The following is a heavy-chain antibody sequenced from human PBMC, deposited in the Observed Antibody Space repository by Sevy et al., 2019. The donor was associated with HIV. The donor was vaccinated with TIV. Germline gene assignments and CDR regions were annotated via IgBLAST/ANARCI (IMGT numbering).Heavy chain of an antibody. CDR1: GFSFSGSP. Sequence: GGSLRLSCAASGFSFSGSPMHWVRQAPGKGLEWVAVMSYNGNKKYNEDSVKGRFTISRDDSKNTLFLQMNRLRVEDTAVYYCEREGFLTGGLIVSYGMDVWGPGTTVTVSS. V-gene: IGHV3-30*04. CDR2: MSYNGNKK. CDR3: EREGFLTGGLIVSYGMDV. J-gene: IGHJ6*02. D-gene: IGHD3-16*02.